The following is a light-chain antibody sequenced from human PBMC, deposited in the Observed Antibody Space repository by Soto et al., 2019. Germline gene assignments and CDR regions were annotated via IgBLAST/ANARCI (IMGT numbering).Light chain of an antibody. CDR1: SSNIGAGYD. CDR3: QSYDSSLRV. CDR2: GNS. Sequence: QSVLTQPPSVSGAPGQRVTISCTGSSSNIGAGYDVHWYQQLPGTAPKLFIYGNSNRPSGVPDRFSGSKSGTSASLAITGLQAEDEADYYCQSYDSSLRVFGTGTKVTVL. J-gene: IGLJ1*01. V-gene: IGLV1-40*01.